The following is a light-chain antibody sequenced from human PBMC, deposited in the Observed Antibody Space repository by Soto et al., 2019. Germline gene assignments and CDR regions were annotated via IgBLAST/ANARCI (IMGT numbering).Light chain of an antibody. Sequence: EIVLTQSPGTLSLSPGERGTLSCRASQSVSNNYFAWYQQKPGQAPGLLIYSAFSRATGIPDRLSVSGSQTDFALTISRLEPEDFAVYYCQYYGSSPWTFGQGTKVEIK. V-gene: IGKV3-20*01. CDR1: QSVSNNY. J-gene: IGKJ1*01. CDR2: SAF. CDR3: QYYGSSPWT.